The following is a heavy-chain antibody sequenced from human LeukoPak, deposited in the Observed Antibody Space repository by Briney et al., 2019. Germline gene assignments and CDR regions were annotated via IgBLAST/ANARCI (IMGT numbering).Heavy chain of an antibody. CDR3: AREGSRIGSENKNRYYFDY. Sequence: GRSLRLSCAASGFTFSSYAMHWVRQAPGKGLEWVAVISYDGSNKYYADSVKGRFTISRDNSKNTLYLQMNSLRAEDTAVYYCAREGSRIGSENKNRYYFDYWGQGTLVTVSS. J-gene: IGHJ4*02. CDR2: ISYDGSNK. CDR1: GFTFSSYA. V-gene: IGHV3-30*04. D-gene: IGHD3-10*01.